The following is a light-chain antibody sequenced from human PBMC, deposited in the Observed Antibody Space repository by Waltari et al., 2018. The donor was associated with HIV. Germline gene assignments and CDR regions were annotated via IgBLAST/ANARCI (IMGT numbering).Light chain of an antibody. CDR1: RFNIGSNT. CDR3: AAWDDNLSGLV. CDR2: VNV. J-gene: IGLJ2*01. V-gene: IGLV1-44*01. Sequence: QSMLTQPPSASGAPGQRVTISCSGDRFNIGSNTVNWYRQIPGDAPKLLICVNVQRPEGVPDRCSGSRSGTSASLAINGLRSEDEADYHCAAWDDNLSGLVFGGGTRLTVL.